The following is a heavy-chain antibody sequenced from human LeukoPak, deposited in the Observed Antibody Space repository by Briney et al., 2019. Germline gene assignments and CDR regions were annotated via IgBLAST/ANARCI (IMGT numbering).Heavy chain of an antibody. V-gene: IGHV4-59*01. CDR1: GGSFSSYY. J-gene: IGHJ5*02. CDR2: IYYSGST. D-gene: IGHD3-10*01. Sequence: SETLSLTCTVSGGSFSSYYWSWIRQPPGKGLGWMGYIYYSGSTNYNPSLKSRVTISVDTSKNQFSLKLSSVTAADTAVYYCARVEVTMVRGALDWFDPWGQGTLVTVSS. CDR3: ARVEVTMVRGALDWFDP.